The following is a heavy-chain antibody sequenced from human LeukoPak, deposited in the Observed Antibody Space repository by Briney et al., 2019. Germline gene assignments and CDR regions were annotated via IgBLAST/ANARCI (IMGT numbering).Heavy chain of an antibody. D-gene: IGHD6-13*01. CDR2: IYTSGST. Sequence: SETLSLTCTVSGGSISSGSYYWSWIRQPAGKGLEWIGRIYTSGSTNYNPSLKSRITISVDTSKNLFPLKLNSVTAADTVVYYCARVTGYRIEDYFDYWGQGTLVTVSS. J-gene: IGHJ4*02. CDR3: ARVTGYRIEDYFDY. V-gene: IGHV4-61*02. CDR1: GGSISSGSYY.